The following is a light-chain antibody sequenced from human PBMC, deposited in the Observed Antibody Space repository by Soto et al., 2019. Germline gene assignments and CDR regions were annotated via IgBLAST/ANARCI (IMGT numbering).Light chain of an antibody. J-gene: IGLJ1*01. CDR1: TSDVGGYNY. CDR3: SSYSSGSTLGV. V-gene: IGLV2-14*01. CDR2: EVS. Sequence: QSALTQPRSVPGSPGQSVTISCTGTTSDVGGYNYVSWYQQHPGKAPKLMIYEVSNRPSGISSRFSASKSGNTASLTISGLQAEDEADYYCSSYSSGSTLGVFGTGTKLTVL.